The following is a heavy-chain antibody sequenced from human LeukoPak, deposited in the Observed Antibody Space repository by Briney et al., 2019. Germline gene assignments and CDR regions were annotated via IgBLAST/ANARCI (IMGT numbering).Heavy chain of an antibody. V-gene: IGHV1-2*02. CDR1: GYTFTGYY. Sequence: GASVKVSCKASGYTFTGYYMHWVRQAPGQGLEWMGWINPNSGVTNYVENFQGRVTMTRDTSISTVYMELRRLRSDDTAVYYCARDRFSEFSNTFFWFDPWGQGTLVTVSS. CDR3: ARDRFSEFSNTFFWFDP. J-gene: IGHJ5*02. D-gene: IGHD2/OR15-2a*01. CDR2: INPNSGVT.